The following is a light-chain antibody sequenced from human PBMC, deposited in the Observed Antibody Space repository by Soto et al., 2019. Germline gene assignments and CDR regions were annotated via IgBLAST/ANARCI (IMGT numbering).Light chain of an antibody. CDR1: PSDVGGSNS. J-gene: IGLJ2*01. CDR3: ISYAPSDVV. V-gene: IGLV2-8*01. Sequence: QSALTQPPSASGSPGQSVTISCTGTPSDVGGSNSVSWYQQHPGKAPNLMIYDVNKRPSGVPDRFSGSKSVNTASLTVSGCEAADEAYCFCISYAPSDVVFCGGTTLTVL. CDR2: DVN.